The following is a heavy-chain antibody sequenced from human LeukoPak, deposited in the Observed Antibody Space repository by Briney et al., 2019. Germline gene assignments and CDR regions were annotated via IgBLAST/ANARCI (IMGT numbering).Heavy chain of an antibody. J-gene: IGHJ5*02. CDR2: IYYSGST. Sequence: SETLSLTCTVSGGSISSYYWGWIRQPPGKGLEWIGSIYYSGSTYYNPSLKSRVTISVDTSKNQFSLKLSSVTAADTAVYYCARDEYSYGFSWFDPWGQGTLVTVSS. CDR3: ARDEYSYGFSWFDP. CDR1: GGSISSYY. D-gene: IGHD5-18*01. V-gene: IGHV4-39*07.